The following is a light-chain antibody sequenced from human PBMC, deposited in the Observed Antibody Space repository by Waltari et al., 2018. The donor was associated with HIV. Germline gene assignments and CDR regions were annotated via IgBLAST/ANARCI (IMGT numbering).Light chain of an antibody. CDR1: SSNIANNF. CDR3: GTWDNSLKTVV. Sequence: QSVLPQPPSVSAAPGQTVYISCSGFSSNIANNFVSWYHQLPGKAPKLLIFDNNKRPSGIPDRVSASKSGPSATLAITGLQTGDEGDYYCGTWDNSLKTVVFGGGTKVTVL. CDR2: DNN. J-gene: IGLJ2*01. V-gene: IGLV1-51*01.